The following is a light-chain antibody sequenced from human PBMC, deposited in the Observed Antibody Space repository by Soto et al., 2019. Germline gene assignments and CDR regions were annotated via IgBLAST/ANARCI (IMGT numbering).Light chain of an antibody. V-gene: IGLV2-8*01. CDR3: SSYGGPNNSNYV. CDR1: SSDVGAYNY. Sequence: QSALTQPPSASGSPGQSVTISCTGTSSDVGAYNYVSWYQQHPGKAPKLMISEVNKRPSGVPDRFSGSKSGNTASLTVSGLKPEDEADYYCSSYGGPNNSNYVFGTGTKLTV. CDR2: EVN. J-gene: IGLJ1*01.